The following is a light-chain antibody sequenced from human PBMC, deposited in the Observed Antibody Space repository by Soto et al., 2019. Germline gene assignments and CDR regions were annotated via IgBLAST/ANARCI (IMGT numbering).Light chain of an antibody. V-gene: IGLV2-14*01. CDR3: GSFTSSNTLV. CDR1: SSDVGAYNY. CDR2: DVT. Sequence: QSALTQPASVSGSPGQSITISCTGTSSDVGAYNYVSWYQQHPGKAPKLMIYDVTNRPSGVSDRFSGSKSGNSASLTISGLQAEDEADYYCGSFTSSNTLVFSGGTKVTVL. J-gene: IGLJ2*01.